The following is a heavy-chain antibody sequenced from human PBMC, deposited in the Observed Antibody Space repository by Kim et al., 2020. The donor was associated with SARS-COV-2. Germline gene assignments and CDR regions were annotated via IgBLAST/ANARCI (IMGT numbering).Heavy chain of an antibody. CDR3: AKDGRGSSNYYYFDD. CDR1: GFTFNDYS. CDR2: ISWAGDTS. Sequence: GGSLRLSCAASGFTFNDYSMHWVRQAPGKGLEWVSAISWAGDTSSYADSVKGRFTISRDNRKNSLYLQMNSLRSEDTALYYCAKDGRGSSNYYYFDDWGQGTLVTVSS. D-gene: IGHD4-4*01. V-gene: IGHV3-43*01. J-gene: IGHJ4*02.